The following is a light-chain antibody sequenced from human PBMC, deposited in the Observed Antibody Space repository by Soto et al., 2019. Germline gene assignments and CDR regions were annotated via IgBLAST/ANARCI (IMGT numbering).Light chain of an antibody. CDR3: QHYNTYSWA. J-gene: IGKJ1*01. Sequence: DIQMTQSPSILSASVGDRVTITCRASQSISSWLAWYQQKPGKAPNLLIYKASHLENGVPSRFSGSGSGTEFTLTISSLQPGDFATYYCQHYNTYSWAFGQGTKVEIK. V-gene: IGKV1-5*03. CDR1: QSISSW. CDR2: KAS.